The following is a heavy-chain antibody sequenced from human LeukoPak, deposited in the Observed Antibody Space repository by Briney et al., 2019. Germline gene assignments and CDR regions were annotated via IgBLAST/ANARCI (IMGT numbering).Heavy chain of an antibody. V-gene: IGHV4-59*08. Sequence: PSETLSLTCSVSGASISSSYWSWIRQPPGKGLEWIGYIYHSGDTNSNPSLKSRVTISMDTSKNHFSLKLTSVTAADTAVYYCARLVVGALDYWGQGTLVTVSS. CDR1: GASISSSY. J-gene: IGHJ4*02. CDR2: IYHSGDT. D-gene: IGHD1-26*01. CDR3: ARLVVGALDY.